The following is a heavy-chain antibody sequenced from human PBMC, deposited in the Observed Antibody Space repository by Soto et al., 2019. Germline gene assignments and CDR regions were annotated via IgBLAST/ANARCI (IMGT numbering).Heavy chain of an antibody. CDR1: GASINTYY. D-gene: IGHD2-15*01. Sequence: SETLSLTCTVSGASINTYYWNWIRQSPGKGLEWIGYIYYYSGSTSYHPSLQSRVTISVDTSKNQFSLKLSSVTAADTAVYFCARGGVASPPHFDYWGQGTPVTGSS. CDR2: IYYYSGST. V-gene: IGHV4-59*01. J-gene: IGHJ4*02. CDR3: ARGGVASPPHFDY.